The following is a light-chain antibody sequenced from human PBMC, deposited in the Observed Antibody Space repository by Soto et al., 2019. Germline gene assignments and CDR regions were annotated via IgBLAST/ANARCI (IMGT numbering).Light chain of an antibody. Sequence: AILMTQSPSSLSASPGDRVTITCLASQGISSYLAWYQQKPGKAPKLLIYAASTLQSGVPSRFSGSGSGTDFTLTISCLQSEDFATYYCQQYYSYPRTFGQGTRLEIK. J-gene: IGKJ5*01. CDR3: QQYYSYPRT. CDR2: AAS. CDR1: QGISSY. V-gene: IGKV1-8*01.